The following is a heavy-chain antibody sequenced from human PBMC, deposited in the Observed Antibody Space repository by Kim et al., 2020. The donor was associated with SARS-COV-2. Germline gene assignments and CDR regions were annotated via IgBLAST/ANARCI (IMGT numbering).Heavy chain of an antibody. D-gene: IGHD1-7*01. CDR2: ISSSGSTI. Sequence: GGSLRLSCAASGFTFSSYEMNWVRQAPGKGLEWVSYISSSGSTIYYADSVKGRFTISRDNAKNSLYLQMNSLRAEDTAVYYCASPLGRVGMGITGTSIDYWGQGTLVTVSS. J-gene: IGHJ4*02. CDR3: ASPLGRVGMGITGTSIDY. V-gene: IGHV3-48*03. CDR1: GFTFSSYE.